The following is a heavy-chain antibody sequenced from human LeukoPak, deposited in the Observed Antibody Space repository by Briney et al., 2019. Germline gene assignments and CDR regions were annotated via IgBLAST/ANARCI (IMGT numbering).Heavy chain of an antibody. CDR3: AKYEDY. V-gene: IGHV3-30*18. CDR2: ISYDGSNK. CDR1: GFTFSSYG. J-gene: IGHJ4*02. D-gene: IGHD2-8*01. Sequence: RPGGSLRLSCAASGFTFSSYGMHWVRQAPGKGLEWVAVISYDGSNKYYADSVKGRFTISRDNSKNTLYLQMNSLRAEDTAVYYCAKYEDYWGQGTLVTVSS.